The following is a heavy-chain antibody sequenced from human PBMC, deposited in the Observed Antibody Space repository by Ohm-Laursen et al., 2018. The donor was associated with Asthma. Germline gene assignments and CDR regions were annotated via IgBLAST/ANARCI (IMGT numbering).Heavy chain of an antibody. CDR3: ARDGSSVAGTPYGMDV. V-gene: IGHV4-31*03. CDR2: IYYSGST. D-gene: IGHD6-19*01. CDR1: GGSISSGGYY. J-gene: IGHJ6*02. Sequence: TLSLTCTVSGGSISSGGYYWSWIRQHPGKGLEWIGYIYYSGSTYYNPSLKSRVTISVDTSKSQFSLKLSSVTAADTAVYYCARDGSSVAGTPYGMDVWGQGTTVTVSS.